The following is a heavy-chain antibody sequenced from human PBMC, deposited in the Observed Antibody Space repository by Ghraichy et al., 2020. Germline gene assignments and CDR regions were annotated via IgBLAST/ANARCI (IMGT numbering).Heavy chain of an antibody. CDR1: GFTFNNFA. CDR2: IIGTGGST. Sequence: GGSLRLSCAASGFTFNNFAMTWVRQAPGKGLEWVSAIIGTGGSTSYADSVKGRFTISRDKSKNTLSLQMNSLRAEDTAVYYCAKVHDSGYEWFMDVWGQGTLVTVSS. D-gene: IGHD5-12*01. J-gene: IGHJ4*02. CDR3: AKVHDSGYEWFMDV. V-gene: IGHV3-23*01.